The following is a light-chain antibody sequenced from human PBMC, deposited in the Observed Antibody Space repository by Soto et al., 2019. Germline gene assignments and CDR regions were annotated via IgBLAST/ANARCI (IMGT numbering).Light chain of an antibody. J-gene: IGKJ2*01. CDR3: QQYGSSWYT. CDR1: QSVSARS. Sequence: ENVLTQSPGTLSLSPGERATLSCRASQSVSARSLAWYQHKPGQAPRLLIHGASSRATGIPDRFSGSGSGTDFTLTISRLEPEEFAIYYCQQYGSSWYTFGQGTKLEIK. CDR2: GAS. V-gene: IGKV3-20*01.